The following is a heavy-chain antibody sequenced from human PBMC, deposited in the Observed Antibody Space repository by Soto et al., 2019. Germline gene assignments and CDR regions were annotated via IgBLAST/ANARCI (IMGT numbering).Heavy chain of an antibody. CDR1: GFTFSNAW. D-gene: IGHD2-2*01. CDR2: IKSKTDGGTI. V-gene: IGHV3-15*01. CDR3: TTSTHHYCSSTTCSHGMDV. Sequence: PGGSLRLSCAVSGFTFSNAWMSWVRQAPGKGLEWVGRIKSKTDGGTIDYAAPVKGRFSISRDDSRNTLYLQMNSLKTEDTAVYYCTTSTHHYCSSTTCSHGMDVWGQGTTVTVSS. J-gene: IGHJ6*02.